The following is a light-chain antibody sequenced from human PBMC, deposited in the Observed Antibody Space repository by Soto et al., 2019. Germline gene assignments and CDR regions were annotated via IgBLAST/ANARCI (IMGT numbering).Light chain of an antibody. Sequence: DIQMTQSPSSLSASVGDRVTITCRASHGISNFLAWYQQRPGKVPKVLIYAASTLQSGVPSRFSGSGSGTDFTLTISSLQPEDVATYYCQKYNSAPSLTFGGGXXX. CDR1: HGISNF. V-gene: IGKV1-27*01. CDR3: QKYNSAPSLT. CDR2: AAS. J-gene: IGKJ4*01.